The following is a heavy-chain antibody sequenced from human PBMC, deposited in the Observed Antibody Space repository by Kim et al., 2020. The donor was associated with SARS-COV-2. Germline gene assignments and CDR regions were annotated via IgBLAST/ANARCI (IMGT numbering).Heavy chain of an antibody. CDR3: AKDARDGYNLIRGIDY. J-gene: IGHJ4*02. V-gene: IGHV3-30*18. CDR2: ISYDGSNK. CDR1: GFTFSSYG. D-gene: IGHD5-12*01. Sequence: GGSLRLSCAASGFTFSSYGMHWVRQAPGKGLEWVAVISYDGSNKYYADSVKGRFTISRDNSKNTLYLQMNSLRAEDTAVYYCAKDARDGYNLIRGIDYWGQGTLVTVSS.